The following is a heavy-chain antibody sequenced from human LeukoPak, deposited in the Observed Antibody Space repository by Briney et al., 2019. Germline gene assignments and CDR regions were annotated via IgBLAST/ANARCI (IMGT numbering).Heavy chain of an antibody. Sequence: ASVKVSCKASGYTFTSYDINWVRQATGQGLEWMGWMNPNSGNTGYAQKFQGRVTMTRNTSISTAYMELSSLRSEDTAVYYCARAHALPLWLVPLRRPQTYYYYGMDVWGQGTTVTVSS. V-gene: IGHV1-8*01. D-gene: IGHD6-19*01. CDR2: MNPNSGNT. J-gene: IGHJ6*02. CDR1: GYTFTSYD. CDR3: ARAHALPLWLVPLRRPQTYYYYGMDV.